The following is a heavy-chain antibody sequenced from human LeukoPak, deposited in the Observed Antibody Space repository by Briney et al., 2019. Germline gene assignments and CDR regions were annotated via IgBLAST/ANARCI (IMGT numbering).Heavy chain of an antibody. V-gene: IGHV3-30*09. CDR2: ISYDGSNK. J-gene: IGHJ4*02. CDR1: GFTFNSYA. Sequence: PGGSLRLSCAASGFTFNSYAMHWVRQAPGKGLEWVAVISYDGSNKYYADSVKGRFAISRDNAKNSLYLQMNSLRAEDTAVYYCARDLRVGYSYGYSRFDYWGQGTLVTVSS. D-gene: IGHD5-18*01. CDR3: ARDLRVGYSYGYSRFDY.